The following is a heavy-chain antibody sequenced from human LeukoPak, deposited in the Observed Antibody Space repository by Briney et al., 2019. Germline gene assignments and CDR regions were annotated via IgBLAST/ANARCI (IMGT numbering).Heavy chain of an antibody. CDR2: ISGSGGST. CDR3: AKSSGVGGSGWYVY. Sequence: GGSLRLSCAASGFTFSSYAMGWVRQAPGKGLEWVSAISGSGGSTYYADSVKGRFTISRDNSKNTLYLQMNSLRAEDTAVYYCAKSSGVGGSGWYVYWGQGTLVTVSS. D-gene: IGHD6-19*01. J-gene: IGHJ4*02. V-gene: IGHV3-23*01. CDR1: GFTFSSYA.